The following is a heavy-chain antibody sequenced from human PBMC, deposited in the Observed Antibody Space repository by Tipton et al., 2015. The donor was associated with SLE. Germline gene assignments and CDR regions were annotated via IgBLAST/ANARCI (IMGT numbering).Heavy chain of an antibody. CDR3: ARQGAAGPGRPFGY. J-gene: IGHJ4*02. Sequence: LRLSCAASGFIFSSYNMNWVRQAPGKGLEWIGNIFFSGTTNYNPSLQSRVTISVDTSKNQFSLKLTSVTAADTAVYYCARQGAAGPGRPFGYWGQGTLVTVSS. D-gene: IGHD6-13*01. V-gene: IGHV4-59*08. CDR1: GFIFSSYN. CDR2: IFFSGTT.